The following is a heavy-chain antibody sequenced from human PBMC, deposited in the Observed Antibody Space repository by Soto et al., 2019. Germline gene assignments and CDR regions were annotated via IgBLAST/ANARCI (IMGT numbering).Heavy chain of an antibody. V-gene: IGHV3-23*01. CDR2: IGGSGTST. Sequence: EVQLLESGGGLVQPGGSLRLSCAASGFTFSSYAMSWVRQAPGKGLEWVSAIGGSGTSTYFADSVKGRFTISRDNSKNTLYLQMNSLRAEDTAVYYCAKVYGDWAWYFDLWGRGTLVTVSS. J-gene: IGHJ2*01. CDR3: AKVYGDWAWYFDL. D-gene: IGHD4-17*01. CDR1: GFTFSSYA.